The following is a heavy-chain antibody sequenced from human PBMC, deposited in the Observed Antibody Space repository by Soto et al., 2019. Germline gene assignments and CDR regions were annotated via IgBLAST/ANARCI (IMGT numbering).Heavy chain of an antibody. J-gene: IGHJ4*02. Sequence: ASVKVSCKASGFTFTSSAMQWVRQARGQRLEWIGSIVVGSGNTNYAQKFQERVTITRDMSTSTAYMELSSLRSEDTAVYYCAADSWYTSGWYELDYWGQGTLVTVSS. CDR2: IVVGSGNT. CDR3: AADSWYTSGWYELDY. CDR1: GFTFTSSA. V-gene: IGHV1-58*02. D-gene: IGHD6-19*01.